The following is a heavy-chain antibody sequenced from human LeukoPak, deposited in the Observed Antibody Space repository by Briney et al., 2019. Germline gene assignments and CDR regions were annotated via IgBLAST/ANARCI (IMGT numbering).Heavy chain of an antibody. Sequence: ETLSLTCAVYGGSFSGYYWSWIRQAPGKGLEWVSVIYSGGSTYYADSVKGRFTISRDNSKNTLYLQMNSLRAEDTAVYYCARDLGYYGSGSQGYWGQGTLVTVSS. CDR2: IYSGGST. CDR3: ARDLGYYGSGSQGY. V-gene: IGHV3-66*01. D-gene: IGHD3-10*01. J-gene: IGHJ4*02. CDR1: GGSFSGYY.